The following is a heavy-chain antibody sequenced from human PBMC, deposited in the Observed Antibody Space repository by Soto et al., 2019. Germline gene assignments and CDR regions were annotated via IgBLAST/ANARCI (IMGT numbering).Heavy chain of an antibody. J-gene: IGHJ4*01. D-gene: IGHD1-26*01. CDR3: ARGPALGADY. V-gene: IGHV3-74*01. Sequence: GGSLRLSCAASGFTFSSYWMHWVRQAPGKGLVWVSRINTDGSSTSYADPVKVRLTISKDHAKNKLYSQMNGVRAENSSVYYCARGPALGADYWGHGTLVTVSS. CDR1: GFTFSSYW. CDR2: INTDGSST.